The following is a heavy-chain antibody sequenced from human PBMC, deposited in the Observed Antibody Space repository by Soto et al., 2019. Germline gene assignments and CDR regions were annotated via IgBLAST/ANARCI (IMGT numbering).Heavy chain of an antibody. CDR1: GFTFDDYT. D-gene: IGHD2-2*03. Sequence: GGSLRLSCAASGFTFDDYTMHWVRQAPGKGLEWVSLISWDGGSTYYADSVKGRFTISRDNSKNSLYLQMNSLRTEDTALYYCAKDIRRGYCSSTSCYYHYYGMDVWGQGTTVTVSS. J-gene: IGHJ6*02. CDR2: ISWDGGST. CDR3: AKDIRRGYCSSTSCYYHYYGMDV. V-gene: IGHV3-43*01.